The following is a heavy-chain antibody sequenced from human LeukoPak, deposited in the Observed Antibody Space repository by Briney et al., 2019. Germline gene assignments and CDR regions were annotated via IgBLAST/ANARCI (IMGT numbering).Heavy chain of an antibody. CDR3: ASSVGPTTDYYYMDV. D-gene: IGHD1-26*01. CDR1: GFTFSSYS. J-gene: IGHJ6*03. CDR2: ISSSSSYI. V-gene: IGHV3-21*01. Sequence: PGGSLRLSCAASGFTFSSYSMNWVRQAPGKGLEWVSSISSSSSYIYYADSVKGRFTISRDNSKNTLYLQMNSLRTEDTAVYYCASSVGPTTDYYYMDVWGKGTTVTVSS.